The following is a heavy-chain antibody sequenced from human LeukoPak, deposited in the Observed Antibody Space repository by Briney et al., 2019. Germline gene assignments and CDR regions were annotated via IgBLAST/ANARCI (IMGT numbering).Heavy chain of an antibody. CDR3: ATYCGGDCCSDY. J-gene: IGHJ4*02. CDR2: ISSSSSYI. V-gene: IGHV3-21*01. Sequence: GGSLRLSCAASGFTFSSYSMNWVRQAPGKGLEWVSSISSSSSYIYYADSVKGRFTISRDNAKNSLYLQMNSLRAEDTAVYYCATYCGGDCCSDYWGQGTLVTVSS. CDR1: GFTFSSYS. D-gene: IGHD2-21*02.